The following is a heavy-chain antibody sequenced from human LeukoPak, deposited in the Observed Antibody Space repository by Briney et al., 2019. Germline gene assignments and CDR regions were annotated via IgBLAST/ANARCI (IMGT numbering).Heavy chain of an antibody. D-gene: IGHD1/OR15-1a*01. J-gene: IGHJ4*02. V-gene: IGHV3-74*01. CDR3: ARGNNRFDY. CDR1: GFTFSSYW. Sequence: GGYLRLSCAASGFTFSSYWMHWVRQAPGKGLVWVSRISTDGSGTSYADSVKGRFTISRDNADNTLNLQMNTLRAEDTAVYYCARGNNRFDYWGQGTLVTVSS. CDR2: ISTDGSGT.